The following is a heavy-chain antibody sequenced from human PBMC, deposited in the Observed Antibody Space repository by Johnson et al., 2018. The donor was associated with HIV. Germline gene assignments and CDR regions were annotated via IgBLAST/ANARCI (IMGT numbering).Heavy chain of an antibody. V-gene: IGHV3-30*03. D-gene: IGHD3-22*01. CDR2: ISYDGSNK. CDR1: GFTFSSYG. Sequence: QVQLVESGGGVVQPGRSLRLSCAASGFTFSSYGMHWVRQAPGKGLELVAVISYDGSNKYYADSVKGRFTISRDNSKNTLYLQMNSLRAEDTAVYYCARVDRGAFDIWGRGTMVTVSS. J-gene: IGHJ3*02. CDR3: ARVDRGAFDI.